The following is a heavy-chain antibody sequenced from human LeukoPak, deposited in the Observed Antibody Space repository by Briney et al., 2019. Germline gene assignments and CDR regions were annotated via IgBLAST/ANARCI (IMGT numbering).Heavy chain of an antibody. Sequence: SETLSLTCTVSGGSISSSSYYWGWIRQPPGKGLEWIGSIYYSGRTYYNPSLKSRVTISVDTSKNQFSLKLSSVTAADTAVYYCARRHGSGNYYYNWFDPWGQGTLVTVSS. D-gene: IGHD3-10*01. CDR2: IYYSGRT. CDR3: ARRHGSGNYYYNWFDP. J-gene: IGHJ5*02. V-gene: IGHV4-39*01. CDR1: GGSISSSSYY.